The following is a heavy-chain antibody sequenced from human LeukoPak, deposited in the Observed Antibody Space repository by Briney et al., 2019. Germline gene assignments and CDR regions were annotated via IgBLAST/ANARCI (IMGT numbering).Heavy chain of an antibody. Sequence: GGSLRLSCAASGFTVSSNYMSWVRQAPGKGLEWVSVIYSGGSTYYADSVKGRFTISRDNSKNTLYLQMNSLRAEDTAVYYCAGDGQQQLDGCLDYWGQGTLVTVSS. J-gene: IGHJ4*02. CDR2: IYSGGST. V-gene: IGHV3-66*01. CDR1: GFTVSSNY. D-gene: IGHD6-13*01. CDR3: AGDGQQQLDGCLDY.